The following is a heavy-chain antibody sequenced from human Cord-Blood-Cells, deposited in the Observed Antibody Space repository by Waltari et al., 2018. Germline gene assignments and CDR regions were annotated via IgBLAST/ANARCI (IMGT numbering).Heavy chain of an antibody. Sequence: EVQLVESGGGLVQPGGSLRLSCAASGFTFSSYWMHWVRQAPGKGLVWVSRINSDGSSTSYADSVKGRFTISRDNAKNTLYLQMNSLRAEDTAVCYCAREYQPSYYMDVWGKGTTVTVSS. CDR2: INSDGSST. J-gene: IGHJ6*03. CDR3: AREYQPSYYMDV. CDR1: GFTFSSYW. D-gene: IGHD2-2*01. V-gene: IGHV3-74*01.